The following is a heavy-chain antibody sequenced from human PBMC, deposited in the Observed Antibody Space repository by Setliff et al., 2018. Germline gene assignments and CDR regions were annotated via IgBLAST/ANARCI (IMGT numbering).Heavy chain of an antibody. CDR3: ARSGYYSIDAFDI. J-gene: IGHJ3*02. CDR1: GGTFSSYA. D-gene: IGHD3-22*01. V-gene: IGHV1-69*13. CDR2: IIPIFGTA. Sequence: WASVKVSCKASGGTFSSYAITWVRQAPGQGLEWMGGIIPIFGTAKYAQKFQGRVTITADQSTRTAYMELSSLRSEDTAVYYCARSGYYSIDAFDIWGQGTMVTVSS.